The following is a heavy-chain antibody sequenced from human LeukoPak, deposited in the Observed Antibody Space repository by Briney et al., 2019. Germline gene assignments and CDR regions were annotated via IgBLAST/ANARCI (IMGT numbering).Heavy chain of an antibody. J-gene: IGHJ4*02. CDR3: ARDLENSSGWDLDY. D-gene: IGHD6-19*01. Sequence: GASVKVSCKASGYTFTSYAISWVRQAPGQGLEWMGWISAYKGNTNYAQKLQGRVTMTTDTSTSTAYMELRSLRSDDSAVYYCARDLENSSGWDLDYWGQGTLVTVSS. V-gene: IGHV1-18*01. CDR2: ISAYKGNT. CDR1: GYTFTSYA.